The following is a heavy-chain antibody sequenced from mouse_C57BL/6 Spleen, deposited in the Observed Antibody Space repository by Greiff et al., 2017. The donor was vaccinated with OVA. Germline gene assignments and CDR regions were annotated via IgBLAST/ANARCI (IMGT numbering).Heavy chain of an antibody. CDR2: IRSKSNNYAT. J-gene: IGHJ2*01. V-gene: IGHV10-1*01. Sequence: EVQLVESGGGLVQPKGSLKLSCAASGFSFTTYAMNWVRQAPGKGLEWVARIRSKSNNYATYYADSVKDRFTISRDDSESMLYLQMNNLKTEDTAMYYCVRQGITTVVAPYFDYWGQGTTLTVSS. CDR3: VRQGITTVVAPYFDY. D-gene: IGHD1-1*01. CDR1: GFSFTTYA.